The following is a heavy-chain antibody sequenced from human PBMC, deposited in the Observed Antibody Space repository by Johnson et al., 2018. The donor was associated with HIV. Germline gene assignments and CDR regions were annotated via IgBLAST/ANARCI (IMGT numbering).Heavy chain of an antibody. CDR1: GFTFSRFA. CDR3: ARDFPSPLDAFDI. Sequence: QVQLVESGGGVVQPGRSLRLSCAASGFTFSRFAIHWVRQAPGKGLEWVAVISYDGSNKYYTDSVKGRFTISRDNSKNTLCLQINSLRAEDTAVYYCARDFPSPLDAFDIWGQGTMVTVSS. CDR2: ISYDGSNK. V-gene: IGHV3-30-3*01. J-gene: IGHJ3*02.